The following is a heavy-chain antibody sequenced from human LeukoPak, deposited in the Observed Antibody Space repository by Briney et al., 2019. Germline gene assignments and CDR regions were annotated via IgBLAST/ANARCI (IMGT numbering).Heavy chain of an antibody. CDR2: INHSGST. CDR1: GGSFSGYY. V-gene: IGHV4-34*01. D-gene: IGHD5-12*01. Sequence: SETLSLTCAVYGGSFSGYYWSWIRQPPGKGLEWIGEINHSGSTNYNPSLKSRVTISVDTSKNQFSLKLSSVTAADTAVYYCARRRAWLRYLDYWGQGTLVTVSS. CDR3: ARRRAWLRYLDY. J-gene: IGHJ4*02.